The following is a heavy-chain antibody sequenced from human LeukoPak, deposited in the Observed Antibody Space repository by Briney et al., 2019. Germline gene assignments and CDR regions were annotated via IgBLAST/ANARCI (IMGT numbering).Heavy chain of an antibody. D-gene: IGHD6-6*01. CDR2: INPNSGGA. V-gene: IGHV1-2*02. Sequence: GSVKVSCKASGYTFTAYFMHWVRQAPGQGLEWMGWINPNSGGAKYAQKFQGRVTMTRDTSISTAYMELSSLTSDDTAVYYCARSYSSSSNWFDPWGQGTLVTVSS. CDR3: ARSYSSSSNWFDP. CDR1: GYTFTAYF. J-gene: IGHJ5*02.